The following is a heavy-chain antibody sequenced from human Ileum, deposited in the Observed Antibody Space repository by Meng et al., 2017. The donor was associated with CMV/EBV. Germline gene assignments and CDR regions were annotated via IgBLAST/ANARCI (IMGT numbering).Heavy chain of an antibody. CDR2: INCNSGAT. CDR3: VTYSGSSRGFGP. Sequence: ASVKVSCKASGYTSIDYFMFWLRQAPGQGLDWIGWINCNSGATQYAQEFQGGVTMTRDTSIATVYMDLSSLTSDDTAVYYCVTYSGSSRGFGPWGQGTLVTVSS. J-gene: IGHJ5*02. D-gene: IGHD1-26*01. CDR1: GYTSIDYF. V-gene: IGHV1-2*02.